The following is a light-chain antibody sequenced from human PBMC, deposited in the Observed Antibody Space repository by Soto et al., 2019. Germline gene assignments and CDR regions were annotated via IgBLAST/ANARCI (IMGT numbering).Light chain of an antibody. V-gene: IGKV3-20*01. CDR2: GAS. Sequence: EIVLTQSPGTLSLSPGERATLSCRASQSVSNSYLAWYQQKPGQAPRLVIYGASSRATGIPDRFSGSGSGTDFTLTISRLEPEDFAVYYCQQYGSSPYTFGQGTKLEIK. J-gene: IGKJ2*01. CDR3: QQYGSSPYT. CDR1: QSVSNSY.